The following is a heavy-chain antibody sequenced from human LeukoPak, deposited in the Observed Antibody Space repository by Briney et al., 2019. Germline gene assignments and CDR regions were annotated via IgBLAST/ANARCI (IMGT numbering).Heavy chain of an antibody. CDR1: GVSISSGSYY. CDR2: IYTSGST. J-gene: IGHJ4*02. V-gene: IGHV4-61*02. Sequence: SETLSLTCTVSGVSISSGSYYWSWIRQPAGKGLEWIGRIYTSGSTNYNPSLKSRVTISVDTSKNQFSLKLSSVTAADTAVYYCARSIGSGGIAVFFDYWGQGTLVTVSS. D-gene: IGHD6-19*01. CDR3: ARSIGSGGIAVFFDY.